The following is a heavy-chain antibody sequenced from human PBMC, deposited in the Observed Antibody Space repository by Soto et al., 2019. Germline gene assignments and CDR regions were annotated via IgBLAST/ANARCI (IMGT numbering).Heavy chain of an antibody. D-gene: IGHD3-10*01. Sequence: PGGSLRLSCAASGFTFSSYGMHWVRQAPGKGLEWVAVISYDGSNKYYADSVKGRFTISRDNSKNTLYLQMNSLRAEDTAVYYCAKVGLLWFGELQFPYYYYYMDVWGKGTTVTVSS. J-gene: IGHJ6*03. V-gene: IGHV3-30*18. CDR2: ISYDGSNK. CDR1: GFTFSSYG. CDR3: AKVGLLWFGELQFPYYYYYMDV.